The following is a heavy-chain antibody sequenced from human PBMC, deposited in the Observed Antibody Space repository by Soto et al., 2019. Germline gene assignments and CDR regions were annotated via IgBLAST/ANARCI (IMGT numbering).Heavy chain of an antibody. CDR1: GFTFSSYA. CDR2: ISGSGGST. CDR3: AKDLRYRMVATRTLDY. D-gene: IGHD5-12*01. J-gene: IGHJ4*02. V-gene: IGHV3-23*01. Sequence: HPGGSLRLSCAASGFTFSSYAMSWVRQAPGKGLEWVSAISGSGGSTYYADSVKGRFTISRDNSKNTLYLQMNSLRAEDTAVYYCAKDLRYRMVATRTLDYWGQGTLVTVSS.